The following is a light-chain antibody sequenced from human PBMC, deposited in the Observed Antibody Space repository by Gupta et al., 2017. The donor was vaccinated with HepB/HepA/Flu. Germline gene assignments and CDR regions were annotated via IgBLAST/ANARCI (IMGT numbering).Light chain of an antibody. CDR2: SAS. V-gene: IGKV1-16*01. CDR3: RQYSLYPRT. Sequence: DIQMTQSPSSLSASVGDSVTITCRASQGISNSLAWFQQKPGKAPESLIHSASSLQGGVPSRFGGSGSGTVFALTISSVQPEDFATYYCRQYSLYPRTFGQGTKVEV. J-gene: IGKJ1*01. CDR1: QGISNS.